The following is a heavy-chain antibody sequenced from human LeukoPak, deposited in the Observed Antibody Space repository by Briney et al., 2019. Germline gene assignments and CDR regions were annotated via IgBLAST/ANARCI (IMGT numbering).Heavy chain of an antibody. Sequence: GGSLRLSCAASGFTFSGYGMHWVRQAPGKGLEWVALIWSDGSDKYYADSVKGRFTISRDNSKNTLYLQMNSLRAEDTAVYYCARLSRTFSRLGAFDYWGQGTLVTVSS. CDR2: IWSDGSDK. CDR3: ARLSRTFSRLGAFDY. CDR1: GFTFSGYG. D-gene: IGHD2/OR15-2a*01. J-gene: IGHJ4*02. V-gene: IGHV3-33*01.